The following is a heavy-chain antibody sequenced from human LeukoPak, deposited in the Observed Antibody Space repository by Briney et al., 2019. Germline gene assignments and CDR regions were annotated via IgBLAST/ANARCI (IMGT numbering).Heavy chain of an antibody. CDR2: IYTSGST. Sequence: SETLSLTCTVSGGSISRGSYYWSWIRQPAGKGLEWIGRIYTSGSTNYNPSLKSRVTISVDTSKNQFSLKLSSVTAADTAVYYCARGYFDWLLAYNWFDPWGQGTLVTVSS. J-gene: IGHJ5*02. CDR3: ARGYFDWLLAYNWFDP. V-gene: IGHV4-61*02. CDR1: GGSISRGSYY. D-gene: IGHD3-9*01.